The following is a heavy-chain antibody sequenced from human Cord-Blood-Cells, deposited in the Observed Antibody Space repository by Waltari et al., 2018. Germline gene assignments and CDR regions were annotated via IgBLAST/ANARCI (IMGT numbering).Heavy chain of an antibody. Sequence: QVQLQESGPGLVKPSETLSLTCTVSGGSISSYYWSWIRQPPGKGLEWSGYIYYSGSTNYNPSLKSRVTISVDTSKNQFSLKLSSVTAADTAVYYCAREIGLGSGWFDYWGQGTLVTVSS. CDR3: AREIGLGSGWFDY. J-gene: IGHJ4*02. CDR1: GGSISSYY. D-gene: IGHD6-19*01. CDR2: IYYSGST. V-gene: IGHV4-59*01.